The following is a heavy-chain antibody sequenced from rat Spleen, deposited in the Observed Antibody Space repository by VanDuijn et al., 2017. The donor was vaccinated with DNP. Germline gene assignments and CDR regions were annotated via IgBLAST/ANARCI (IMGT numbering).Heavy chain of an antibody. D-gene: IGHD1-2*01. CDR1: GFSFSDYD. CDR3: TRDNYSSYMPYYYVMDA. V-gene: IGHV5-27*01. J-gene: IGHJ4*01. CDR2: MSPSGGST. Sequence: EVQLVESGGGLVQPGRSLKLSCAASGFSFSDYDMAWVRQAPTKGLEWVACMSPSGGSTYYPDSVKGRFTISRDNAKDTLYLQMNSLRSEDTATYYCTRDNYSSYMPYYYVMDAWGQGTSVTVSS.